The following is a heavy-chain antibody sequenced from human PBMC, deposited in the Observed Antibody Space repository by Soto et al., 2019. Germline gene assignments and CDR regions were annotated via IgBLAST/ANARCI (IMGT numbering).Heavy chain of an antibody. CDR2: INHSGST. J-gene: IGHJ4*02. Sequence: PXGTLSLPCAVYGGCFSGYYWSWIRQPPGKGLEWIGEINHSGSTNYNPSLKSRVTISVDTSKNQFSLKLSSVTAAETAVYYCARGLAGETNWRQGTMVTVPQ. CDR3: ARGLAGETN. CDR1: GGCFSGYY. V-gene: IGHV4-34*01. D-gene: IGHD3-3*02.